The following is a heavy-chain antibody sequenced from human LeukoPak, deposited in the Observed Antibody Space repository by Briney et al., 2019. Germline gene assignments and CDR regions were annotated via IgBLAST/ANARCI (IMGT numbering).Heavy chain of an antibody. J-gene: IGHJ4*02. CDR1: GGSFSGYY. V-gene: IGHV4-34*01. CDR3: ARDVGATYYFDY. CDR2: INHSGST. D-gene: IGHD1-26*01. Sequence: SETLSLTCAVYGGSFSGYYWSWIRQPPGKELEWIGEINHSGSTNYNPSLKSRVTISVDTSKNQFSLKLSSVTAADTAAYYCARDVGATYYFDYWGQGTLVTVSS.